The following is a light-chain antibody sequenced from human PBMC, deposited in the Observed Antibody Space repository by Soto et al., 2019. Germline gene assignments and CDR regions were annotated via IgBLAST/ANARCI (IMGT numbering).Light chain of an antibody. Sequence: EILLTQSPGTLSLSPGERATLSCRASQSVSSNYLAWYQQRPGQAPRLLFYDASIRATGIPDRFSGSGSGTDFSLTISRLEPEDFAVYYCHQYASSPWTFGQGTKVDI. CDR3: HQYASSPWT. CDR1: QSVSSNY. J-gene: IGKJ1*01. CDR2: DAS. V-gene: IGKV3-20*01.